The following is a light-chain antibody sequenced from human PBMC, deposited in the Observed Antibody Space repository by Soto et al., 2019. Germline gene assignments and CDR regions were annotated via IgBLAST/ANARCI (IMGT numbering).Light chain of an antibody. CDR1: SSDVGAYDY. CDR3: SSYTSSSTRV. J-gene: IGLJ1*01. V-gene: IGLV2-14*03. CDR2: EVS. Sequence: QSLLTQPSSGSGSPGQSSTITCPGTSSDVGAYDYVSWYQQHPDKAPKLMIYEVSNRPSGVSNRFSGSKSVNTATLTISGLQAEDEADYYCSSYTSSSTRVFGTGTKVTVL.